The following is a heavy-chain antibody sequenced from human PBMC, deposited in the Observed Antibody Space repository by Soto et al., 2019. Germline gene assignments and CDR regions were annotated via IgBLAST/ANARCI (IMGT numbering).Heavy chain of an antibody. D-gene: IGHD6-6*01. V-gene: IGHV4-59*01. CDR2: IYYSGST. CDR1: GGSISSYY. CDR3: ARVSSSSGGYYYYYYMDV. Sequence: SETLSLTCTVSGGSISSYYWSWIRQPPGKGLEWIGYIYYSGSTNYNPSLKSRVTISVDTSKNQFSLKLSSVTAADTAVYYCARVSSSSGGYYYYYYMDVWGKGTTVTVSS. J-gene: IGHJ6*03.